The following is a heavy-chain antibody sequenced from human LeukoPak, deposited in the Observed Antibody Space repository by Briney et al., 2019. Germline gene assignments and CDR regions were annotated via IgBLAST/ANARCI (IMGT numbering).Heavy chain of an antibody. CDR1: GFMFSTYW. D-gene: IGHD3-10*01. CDR3: ARAAGGFGELVY. J-gene: IGHJ4*02. Sequence: GGSLRLSCAASGFMFSTYWMSWVRQAPGKGLEWVANIKQDGSDKYYVDSVKGRFTISRDNAKNSLYLQMNSLRAEDTALYYCARAAGGFGELVYWGQGTLVTVSS. CDR2: IKQDGSDK. V-gene: IGHV3-7*01.